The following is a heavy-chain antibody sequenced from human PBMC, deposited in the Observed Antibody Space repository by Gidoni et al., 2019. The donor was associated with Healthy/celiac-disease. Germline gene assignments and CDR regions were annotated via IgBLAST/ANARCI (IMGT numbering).Heavy chain of an antibody. CDR1: GGSISSGSYY. D-gene: IGHD2-8*01. J-gene: IGHJ3*02. V-gene: IGHV4-61*02. CDR2: IYTSGST. Sequence: QVQLQESGPGLVKPSQTLSLTCTVSGGSISSGSYYWSWIRQPAGKGLEWIGRIYTSGSTNYNPSLKSRVTISVDTSKNQFSLKLSSVTAADTAVYYCARDRLMVYATHDAFDIWGQGTMVTVSS. CDR3: ARDRLMVYATHDAFDI.